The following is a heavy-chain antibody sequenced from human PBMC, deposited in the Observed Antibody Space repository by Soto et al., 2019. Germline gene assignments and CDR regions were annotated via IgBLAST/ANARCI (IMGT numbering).Heavy chain of an antibody. CDR3: ARDPETGTTFLDY. CDR1: GFTFSSYS. CDR2: ISSSSSYI. V-gene: IGHV3-21*01. Sequence: GGSLRLSCAASGFTFSSYSMNWVRQAPGKGLEWVSSISSSSSYIYYADSVKGRFTISRDNAKNSLYLQMNSLRAEDTAVYYCARDPETGTTFLDYWGQGTLVTVSS. D-gene: IGHD1-7*01. J-gene: IGHJ4*02.